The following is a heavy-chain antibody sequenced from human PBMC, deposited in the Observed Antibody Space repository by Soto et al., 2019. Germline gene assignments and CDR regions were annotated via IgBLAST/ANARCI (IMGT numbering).Heavy chain of an antibody. Sequence: GGSLRLSCAASWFTVSSNYMSWVRQAPGKGLEWVSVIYSGGSTYYADSVKGRFTISRDNSRNTLYLQMNSLRAEDTAVYYCARDYHPFIAAAGNDAFDIWGQGTMVTVSS. CDR1: WFTVSSNY. CDR2: IYSGGST. J-gene: IGHJ3*02. CDR3: ARDYHPFIAAAGNDAFDI. V-gene: IGHV3-53*01. D-gene: IGHD6-13*01.